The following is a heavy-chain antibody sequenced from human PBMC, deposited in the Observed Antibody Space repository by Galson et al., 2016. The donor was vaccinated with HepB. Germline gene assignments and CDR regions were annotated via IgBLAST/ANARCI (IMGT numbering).Heavy chain of an antibody. Sequence: SLRLSCAASGFTFSTYAMHWVRQAPGKGLEWVAGISFDGSNKYYADSVKGRFTISRDNSKNTLYLQTNSLRPEDTAVHYCARSKGYYYYAMDVWGQGTTVTVS. CDR2: ISFDGSNK. J-gene: IGHJ6*02. V-gene: IGHV3-30-3*01. CDR3: ARSKGYYYYAMDV. CDR1: GFTFSTYA.